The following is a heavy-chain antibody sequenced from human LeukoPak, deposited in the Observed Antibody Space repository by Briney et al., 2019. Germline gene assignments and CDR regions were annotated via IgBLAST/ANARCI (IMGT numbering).Heavy chain of an antibody. CDR1: GFTLSSNY. V-gene: IGHV3-53*01. J-gene: IGHJ6*03. D-gene: IGHD3-10*01. CDR2: IYSGGST. CDR3: ASGSGSYRTPYYYMDV. Sequence: GGSLRLSRVASGFTLSSNYMSWVRQAPGKGLGWVSVIYSGGSTYYADSVKGRFTISRDNSKNTLYLQMNSLRAEDTAVYYCASGSGSYRTPYYYMDVWGTGTTVTVSS.